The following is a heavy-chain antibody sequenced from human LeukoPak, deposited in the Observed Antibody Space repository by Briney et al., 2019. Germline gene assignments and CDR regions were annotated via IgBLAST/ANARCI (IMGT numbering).Heavy chain of an antibody. CDR3: ARAVDCSSTSPAKNYYYYYMDV. CDR1: GFTFSDYY. CDR2: ISSSGSTI. Sequence: GGSLRLSCAASGFTFSDYYMSWIRQAPGKGLEWVSYISSSGSTIYYADSVKGRFTISRDNAKNSLYLQMNSLRAEDTAVYYCARAVDCSSTSPAKNYYYYYMDVWGKGTTVTVSS. V-gene: IGHV3-11*04. J-gene: IGHJ6*03. D-gene: IGHD2-2*01.